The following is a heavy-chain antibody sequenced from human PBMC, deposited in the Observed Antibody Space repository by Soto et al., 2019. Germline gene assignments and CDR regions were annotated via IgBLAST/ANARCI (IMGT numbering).Heavy chain of an antibody. Sequence: QVHLVVSGGGVVRPGESLTVSWAASGFTFGKYGMHWVRQAPGKGLECVTVISFDGINKDYADSVKGRFTISRDNSKNTLYLSMHSLRPEDTAVYYCAKSGDSGWYGDYVDAFDIWGQGTMVTVSS. CDR3: AKSGDSGWYGDYVDAFDI. V-gene: IGHV3-30*18. D-gene: IGHD6-19*01. CDR2: ISFDGINK. J-gene: IGHJ3*02. CDR1: GFTFGKYG.